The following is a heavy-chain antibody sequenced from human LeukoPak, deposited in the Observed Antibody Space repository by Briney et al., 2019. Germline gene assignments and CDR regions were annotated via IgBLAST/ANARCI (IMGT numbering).Heavy chain of an antibody. Sequence: ASVKVSCKASGYTFSNYAISWCGRPPGQGLGGMGWIGAYNGNPDYTQSLQGRVTMTTDTSTSTAYMELRSLKSDDTAVYYCAREDPGGAFDVWGRGTMVTVS. J-gene: IGHJ3*01. V-gene: IGHV1-18*01. CDR2: IGAYNGNP. CDR3: AREDPGGAFDV. D-gene: IGHD3-16*01. CDR1: GYTFSNYA.